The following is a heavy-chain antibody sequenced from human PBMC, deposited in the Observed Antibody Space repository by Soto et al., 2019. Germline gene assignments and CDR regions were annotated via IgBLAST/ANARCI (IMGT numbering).Heavy chain of an antibody. CDR3: TADPHYYSGGVAY. D-gene: IGHD2-8*02. J-gene: IGHJ4*02. CDR2: IKGKVHGETT. Sequence: EVHLVESGGGLVKPGGSLRLSCAASGFTFSSAWLHWVRQAPGKGLEWVGRIKGKVHGETTDYAAPVKGRFSISRDDSSNTLHLQMNSLELEDTAVYYCTADPHYYSGGVAYWGQGALVTVSS. V-gene: IGHV3-15*07. CDR1: GFTFSSAW.